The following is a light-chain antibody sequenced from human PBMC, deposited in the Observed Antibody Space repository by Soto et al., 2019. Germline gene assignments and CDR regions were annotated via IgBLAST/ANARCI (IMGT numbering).Light chain of an antibody. V-gene: IGKV1-39*01. J-gene: IGKJ2*01. CDR2: AAS. CDR1: QSISSY. CDR3: QQKYSTLHT. Sequence: DIQMTLSPSSLSASVGDRVTITCRASQSISSYLNWYQQKPGKAPKLLIYAASSLQSGVPSRFSGSGSGTHFTLTISSLQPEDFACYDSQQKYSTLHTFGQGTKVDIK.